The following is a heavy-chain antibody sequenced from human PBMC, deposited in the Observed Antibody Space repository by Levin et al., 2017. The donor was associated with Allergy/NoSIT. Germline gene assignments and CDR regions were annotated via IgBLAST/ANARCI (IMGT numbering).Heavy chain of an antibody. D-gene: IGHD4-17*01. CDR1: GFTFSSYW. V-gene: IGHV3-7*01. CDR3: ARYTIRSDYWEY. Sequence: GGSLRLSCVASGFTFSSYWMSWVRQAPGKGLEWVANIKQDGSVKYYVDAVKGRFTISRDNAKNSVYLQMNSLRAEDTAVYYCARYTIRSDYWEYWGQGTLVTVSS. CDR2: IKQDGSVK. J-gene: IGHJ4*02.